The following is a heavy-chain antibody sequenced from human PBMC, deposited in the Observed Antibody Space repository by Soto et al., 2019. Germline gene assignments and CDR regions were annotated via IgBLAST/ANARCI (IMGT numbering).Heavy chain of an antibody. Sequence: GESLKIYCKGSGYIFTSYWIVWVRQIPGKGLEWMGIIYPGDSDSRYSPSFQGQVTISADKSISTAYLQWSSLKASDTAMYYCARPQYSSGWPPGYWGQGTLVTVS. D-gene: IGHD6-19*01. J-gene: IGHJ4*02. V-gene: IGHV5-51*01. CDR2: IYPGDSDS. CDR3: ARPQYSSGWPPGY. CDR1: GYIFTSYW.